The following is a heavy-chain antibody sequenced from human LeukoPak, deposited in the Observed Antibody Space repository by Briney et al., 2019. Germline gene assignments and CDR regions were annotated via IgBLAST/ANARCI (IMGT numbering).Heavy chain of an antibody. V-gene: IGHV4-34*01. Sequence: SETLSLTCAVYGGSFSGYYWSWIRQPPGKGLEWFGEINHSGSTNYNPSLKSRVTISVDTSKNQFSLKLSSVTAADTAVYYCARVPNDYTISGVFHIWGQGTMVTVSS. CDR3: ARVPNDYTISGVFHI. D-gene: IGHD4-11*01. J-gene: IGHJ3*02. CDR1: GGSFSGYY. CDR2: INHSGST.